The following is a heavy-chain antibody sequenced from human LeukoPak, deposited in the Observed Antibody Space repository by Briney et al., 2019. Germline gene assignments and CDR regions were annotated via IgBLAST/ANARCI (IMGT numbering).Heavy chain of an antibody. Sequence: SSETLFLTCTVSGYSISSGYYWGWIRQPPGKGLEWIGYIYYSGSTYYNPSLKSRVTISVDTSKNQFSLKLSSVTAADTAVYYCARFPRGQGMGYWGQGTLVTVSS. CDR1: GYSISSGYY. V-gene: IGHV4-38-2*02. J-gene: IGHJ4*02. CDR3: ARFPRGQGMGY. CDR2: IYYSGST. D-gene: IGHD2-8*01.